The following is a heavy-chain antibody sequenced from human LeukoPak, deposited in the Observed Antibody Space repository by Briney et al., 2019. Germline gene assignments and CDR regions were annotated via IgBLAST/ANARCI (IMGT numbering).Heavy chain of an antibody. D-gene: IGHD6-13*01. J-gene: IGHJ4*02. CDR2: INPYNGNT. CDR3: ARVTGSSISSRSLLY. V-gene: IGHV1-18*01. Sequence: ASVKVSCKASGYTFTSYGISWVRQAPGQGLEWMGQINPYNGNTNYAQRLQGRVTMTTDTSTSTSYMELRSLTSDDTAVYYCARVTGSSISSRSLLYWGQGTLVTVSS. CDR1: GYTFTSYG.